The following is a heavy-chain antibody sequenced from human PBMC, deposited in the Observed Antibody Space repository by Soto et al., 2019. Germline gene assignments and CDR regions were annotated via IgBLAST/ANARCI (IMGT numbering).Heavy chain of an antibody. J-gene: IGHJ6*02. D-gene: IGHD3-9*01. CDR3: ARRYYDILTGYYYYGMDV. CDR1: GYTFTGYY. Sequence: ASVKVSCKASGYTFTGYYMHWVRQAPGQGLEWMGWINPNSGGTNYAQKFQGRVTMTRDTSISTAYMELSRLRSDDPAVYYCARRYYDILTGYYYYGMDVWGQGTTVTVSS. CDR2: INPNSGGT. V-gene: IGHV1-2*02.